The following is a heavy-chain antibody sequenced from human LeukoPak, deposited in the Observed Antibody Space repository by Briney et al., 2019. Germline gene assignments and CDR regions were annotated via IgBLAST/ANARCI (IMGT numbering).Heavy chain of an antibody. J-gene: IGHJ4*02. V-gene: IGHV3-30*01. CDR2: MSNDGSNK. D-gene: IGHD6-19*01. CDR3: ASPSRGGWSHPQDY. CDR1: GFTFSSYT. Sequence: EGSLRLSCAASGFTFSSYTVHWVRQAPGKGLDWVAVMSNDGSNKYYADSVKGRFTISRDNSKNTLYLQMNSLRAEDTAVYYCASPSRGGWSHPQDYWGQGTLVTVSS.